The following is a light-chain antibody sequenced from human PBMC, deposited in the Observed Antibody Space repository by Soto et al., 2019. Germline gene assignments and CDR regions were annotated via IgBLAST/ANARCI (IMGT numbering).Light chain of an antibody. CDR2: DAS. J-gene: IGKJ4*01. CDR1: QYINTR. V-gene: IGKV3-15*01. Sequence: EIMLTQSPATLSSFPGDRVTLSCRASQYINTRLAWYQHRPGQAPRLLIYDASTRATGIPARFSGSGSDTEFTLTISSLQSEDFAIYYCQHYNTWPLTFGGGTKVDIK. CDR3: QHYNTWPLT.